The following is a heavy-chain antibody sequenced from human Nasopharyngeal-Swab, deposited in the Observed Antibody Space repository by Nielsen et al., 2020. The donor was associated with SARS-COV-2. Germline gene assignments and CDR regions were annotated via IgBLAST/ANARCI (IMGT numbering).Heavy chain of an antibody. CDR2: INHSGST. V-gene: IGHV4-34*01. CDR3: ARGRCSSTSCRGCSGGSCYYGMDV. CDR1: GGSFGGYY. J-gene: IGHJ6*02. Sequence: SETLSLTCAVYGGSFGGYYWSWIRQPPGKGLEWIGEINHSGSTNYNPSLKSRVTISVDTSKNQFSLKLSSVTAADTAVYYCARGRCSSTSCRGCSGGSCYYGMDVWGQGTTVTVSS. D-gene: IGHD2-2*01.